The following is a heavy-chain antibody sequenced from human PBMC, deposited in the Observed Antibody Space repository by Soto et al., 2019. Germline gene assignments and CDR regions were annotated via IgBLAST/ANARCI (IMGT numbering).Heavy chain of an antibody. CDR2: IRSKTYGATT. D-gene: IGHD5-12*01. Sequence: GVLRLSCTASGFTFGDYTMSWVRQAPGKGLEWVGFIRSKTYGATTEYAASVKGRFTISRDDSKSIAYLQMNSLKTEDTGLYYCSRDYSGYDAPGGYWGQGTLVTVPQ. V-gene: IGHV3-49*04. CDR3: SRDYSGYDAPGGY. CDR1: GFTFGDYT. J-gene: IGHJ4*02.